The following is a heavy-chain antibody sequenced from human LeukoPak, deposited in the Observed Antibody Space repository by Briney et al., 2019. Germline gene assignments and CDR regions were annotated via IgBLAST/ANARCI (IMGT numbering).Heavy chain of an antibody. J-gene: IGHJ5*02. CDR2: ISANGGAT. V-gene: IGHV3-23*01. Sequence: GGSLRLSCAASGFTFSISSMAWVRQAPGKGLEWVSSISANGGATYYTDSVKGRFTVSRDNYENTVSLQMTSLRAEDTAVYYCVKYIQNVLAVFDPWGQGTLVTVSS. CDR3: VKYIQNVLAVFDP. D-gene: IGHD1-1*01. CDR1: GFTFSISS.